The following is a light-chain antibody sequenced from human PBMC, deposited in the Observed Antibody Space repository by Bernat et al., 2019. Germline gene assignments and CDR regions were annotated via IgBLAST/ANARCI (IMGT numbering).Light chain of an antibody. J-gene: IGLJ1*01. V-gene: IGLV2-14*03. CDR3: NSYTTTNTPYYV. CDR1: SSDVGAYDY. CDR2: DVS. Sequence: QSALTQPASVSGSPGQSIAISCIGTSSDVGAYDYVSWYQQHPGKAPKLMIYDVSNRPSGVSNRFSGSKSGNTASLTIYGLQAEDEADYYCNSYTTTNTPYYVFGTGTKVTV.